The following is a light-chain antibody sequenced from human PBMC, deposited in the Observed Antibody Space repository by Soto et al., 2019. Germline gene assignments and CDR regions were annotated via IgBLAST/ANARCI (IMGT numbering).Light chain of an antibody. CDR1: QSVSSSY. J-gene: IGKJ5*01. CDR2: GAS. CDR3: QQSYSTPRDT. V-gene: IGKV3-20*01. Sequence: EIVLTQSPGTLSLSPGERATLSCRASQSVSSSYLACYQQKPGQAPRLLIYGASSRATGIPDRFSGSGSGTDFTLTISSLQPEDFATYYCQQSYSTPRDTFGQGTRLEIK.